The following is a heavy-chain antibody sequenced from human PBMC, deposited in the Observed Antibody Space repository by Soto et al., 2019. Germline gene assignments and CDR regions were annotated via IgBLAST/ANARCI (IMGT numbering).Heavy chain of an antibody. CDR3: SRYYDSLTGYNY. J-gene: IGHJ4*02. D-gene: IGHD3-9*01. Sequence: EVQVVESGGGLVKPGGSLRLSCAVSGFTFSTYNTNWVRQAPGKGLQWVSSISSSSSYIYYADSVKGRFTISRDNAKNSLYLQMNSLRVEDTAVYYCSRYYDSLTGYNYWGQGTLVIVSS. CDR2: ISSSSSYI. V-gene: IGHV3-21*01. CDR1: GFTFSTYN.